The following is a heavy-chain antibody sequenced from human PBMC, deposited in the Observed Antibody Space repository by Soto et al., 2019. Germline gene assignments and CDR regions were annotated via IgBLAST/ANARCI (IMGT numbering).Heavy chain of an antibody. V-gene: IGHV4-59*11. D-gene: IGHD6-13*01. J-gene: IGHJ4*01. CDR1: GGTIVDHF. CDR3: ARVRRPAGKRVFAY. Sequence: PVVGGTIVDHFCNRIRKTPGKGLQWIGYTYYSGSTTYNPSLKSRVTISVDSSKNQFSLKLDSVTPADTAVYYCARVRRPAGKRVFAYLGPGTPVT. CDR2: TYYSGST.